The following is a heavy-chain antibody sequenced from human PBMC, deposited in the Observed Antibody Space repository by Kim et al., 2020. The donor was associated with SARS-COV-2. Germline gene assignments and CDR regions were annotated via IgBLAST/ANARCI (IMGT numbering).Heavy chain of an antibody. CDR1: GFTFDDYA. Sequence: GGSLRLSCTASGFTFDDYAMHWVRQAPGKGLEWVSDISWNRGRVAYADSVKGRFTISRDNAKNSLYLQMNSLRAEDTALYYCTKLRSSGWAPNDAFDIWGQGTMVTVSS. J-gene: IGHJ3*02. D-gene: IGHD6-19*01. CDR3: TKLRSSGWAPNDAFDI. V-gene: IGHV3-9*01. CDR2: ISWNRGRV.